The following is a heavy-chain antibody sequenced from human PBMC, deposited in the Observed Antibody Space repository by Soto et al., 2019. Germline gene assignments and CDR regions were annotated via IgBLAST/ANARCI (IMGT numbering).Heavy chain of an antibody. CDR1: GFTFSSYS. CDR2: ISSSSSYI. V-gene: IGHV3-21*01. D-gene: IGHD3-9*01. CDR3: ASSGYSSRYYGMDV. Sequence: EVQLVESGGGLVKPGGSLRLSCAASGFTFSSYSMNWVRQAPGKGLEWVSSISSSSSYIYYADSVKGRFTISRDNAKNSLYLQMKSLRAEDTAVYYCASSGYSSRYYGMDVWGQGTTVTVSS. J-gene: IGHJ6*02.